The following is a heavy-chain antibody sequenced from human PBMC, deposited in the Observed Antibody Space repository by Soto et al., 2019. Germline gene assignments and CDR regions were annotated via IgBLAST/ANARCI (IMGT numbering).Heavy chain of an antibody. CDR3: ARVIVVVPAAMGYYFDY. V-gene: IGHV1-18*04. CDR1: GYTFINYY. D-gene: IGHD2-2*01. Sequence: ASVKVSCKASGYTFINYYMHWVRQAPGQGLEWMGWISAYNGNTNYAQKLQGRVTMTTDTSTSTAYMELRSLRSDDTAVYYCARVIVVVPAAMGYYFDYWGQGTLVTVSS. J-gene: IGHJ4*02. CDR2: ISAYNGNT.